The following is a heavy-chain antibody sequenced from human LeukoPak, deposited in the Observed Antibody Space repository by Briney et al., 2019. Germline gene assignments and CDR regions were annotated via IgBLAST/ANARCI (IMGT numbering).Heavy chain of an antibody. CDR3: AGGDRNGWYFDY. CDR2: ISISGATT. J-gene: IGHJ4*02. D-gene: IGHD6-19*01. CDR1: GFTISSYA. Sequence: GGSLRLSCAASGFTISSYAMSWIRQAPGKGLEWVSAISISGATTHYADSVKGRFTISRDNAKNSLYLQMNSLRAEDTALYYCAGGDRNGWYFDYWGQGILVTVSS. V-gene: IGHV3-23*01.